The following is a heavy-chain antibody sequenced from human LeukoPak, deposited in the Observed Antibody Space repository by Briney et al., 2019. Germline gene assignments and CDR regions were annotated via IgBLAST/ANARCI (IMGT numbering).Heavy chain of an antibody. J-gene: IGHJ4*02. CDR2: IRSDGSNK. D-gene: IGHD3-10*01. Sequence: PGGSLRLSCAASGFTFSSYGMHWVRQAPGKGLEWVAFIRSDGSNKYYADSVKGRFTISRDNSKNTLYLQLNSLRAEDTAVYYCAKGPGKASFDYWGQGTLVTVSS. CDR1: GFTFSSYG. V-gene: IGHV3-30*02. CDR3: AKGPGKASFDY.